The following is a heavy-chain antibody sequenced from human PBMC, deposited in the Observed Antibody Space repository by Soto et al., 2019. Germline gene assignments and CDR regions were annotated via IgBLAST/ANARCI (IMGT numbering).Heavy chain of an antibody. CDR1: GYSFTSYW. D-gene: IGHD3-3*01. J-gene: IGHJ6*02. Sequence: RGESLKISCKGSGYSFTSYWIGWVRQMPGKGLEWMGIIYPGDSDTRYSPSFQGQVTISADKSISTAYLQWSSLKASDTAMYYCAGTRYYDFWSGYYAYGMDVWGQGTTVTVSS. CDR3: AGTRYYDFWSGYYAYGMDV. V-gene: IGHV5-51*01. CDR2: IYPGDSDT.